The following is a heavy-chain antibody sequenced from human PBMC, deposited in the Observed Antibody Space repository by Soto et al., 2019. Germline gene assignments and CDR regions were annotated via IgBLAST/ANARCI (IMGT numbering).Heavy chain of an antibody. CDR3: ARHMVRGVTRIDY. D-gene: IGHD3-10*01. CDR1: GGSISSYY. Sequence: PSETLSLTCTVSGGSISSYYWSWIRQPPGKGLEWIGYIYYSGSTNYNPSLKSRVTISVDTSKNQFSLKLSSVTAADTAVYYCARHMVRGVTRIDYWGQGTLVTVSS. J-gene: IGHJ4*02. CDR2: IYYSGST. V-gene: IGHV4-59*08.